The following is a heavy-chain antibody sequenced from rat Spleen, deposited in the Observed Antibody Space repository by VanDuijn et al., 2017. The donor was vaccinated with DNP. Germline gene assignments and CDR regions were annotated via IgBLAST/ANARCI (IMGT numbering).Heavy chain of an antibody. CDR3: TWGAADA. Sequence: EVQLVESGGGLVQPGRSMKVSCAASGFTFSTFPMAWVRQAPRKGLEWVASISYDGVSIHYRDSVKGRFTISRDNAKSSLYLQMDSLRSEDTATYYCTWGAADAWGQGTSVTVSS. CDR2: ISYDGVSI. V-gene: IGHV5-20*01. CDR1: GFTFSTFP. D-gene: IGHD1-2*01. J-gene: IGHJ4*01.